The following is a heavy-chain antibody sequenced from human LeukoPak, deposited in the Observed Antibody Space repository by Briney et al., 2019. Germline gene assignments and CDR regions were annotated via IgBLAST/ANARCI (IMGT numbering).Heavy chain of an antibody. J-gene: IGHJ5*02. CDR2: INASGGST. CDR3: ARDLIAAAGTTWFDP. Sequence: ASVKVSCKASGYGFTSYYMHWVRQAPGQGLEWMGIINASGGSTTYAQKFQGRVTMTRDTSTSTVYMELSSLRSEDTAVYYCARDLIAAAGTTWFDPWGQGTLVTVSS. D-gene: IGHD6-13*01. CDR1: GYGFTSYY. V-gene: IGHV1-46*01.